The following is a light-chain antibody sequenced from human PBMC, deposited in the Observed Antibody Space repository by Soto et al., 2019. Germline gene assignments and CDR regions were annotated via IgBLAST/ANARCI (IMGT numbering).Light chain of an antibody. V-gene: IGKV3-20*01. J-gene: IGKJ4*01. CDR1: QSVSSSY. CDR2: GAS. Sequence: DIVLTQSPGPLSLSPGERATLSCMASQSVSSSYLAWYQQKPGQAPRLLIYGASSRATGIPDRFSGSGSGTDFTLTISRLEPEDFAVYYCQQYGSSVTLGGGTKVDI. CDR3: QQYGSSVT.